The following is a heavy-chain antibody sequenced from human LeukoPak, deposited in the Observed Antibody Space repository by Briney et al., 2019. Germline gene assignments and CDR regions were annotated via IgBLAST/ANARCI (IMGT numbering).Heavy chain of an antibody. CDR2: ISAYNGNT. V-gene: IGHV1-18*01. D-gene: IGHD3-22*01. J-gene: IGHJ4*02. CDR1: GYTFTSYG. CDR3: ARNLGADYDSSGPDY. Sequence: GASVKVSCKASGYTFTSYGISWVRQAPGQGLEWMGWISAYNGNTNYAQKLQGRVTMTTDTSTSTAYMELRSLRSDDTAVYYCARNLGADYDSSGPDYWGQGTLVTVSS.